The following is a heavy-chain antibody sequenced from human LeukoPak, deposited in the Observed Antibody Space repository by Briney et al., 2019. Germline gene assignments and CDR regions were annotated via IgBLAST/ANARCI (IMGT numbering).Heavy chain of an antibody. CDR2: IIPIFGTA. V-gene: IGHV1-69*06. CDR3: ARVQGRWFDP. Sequence: APVKVSRKASGGTFSSYAISWVRQAPGQGLEWMGGIIPIFGTANYAQKFQGRVTMTEDTSTDTAYMELSSLRSEDTAVYYCARVQGRWFDPWGQGTLVTVSS. CDR1: GGTFSSYA. J-gene: IGHJ5*02.